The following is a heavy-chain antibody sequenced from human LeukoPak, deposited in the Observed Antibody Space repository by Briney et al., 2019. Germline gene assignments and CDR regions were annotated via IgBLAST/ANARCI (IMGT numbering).Heavy chain of an antibody. CDR1: GFTFSDHY. D-gene: IGHD2-15*01. Sequence: PGGSLRLSCAAPGFTFSDHYMSWIRQAPGKGLEWVSDISSSGRTIYHADSVKGRFTISRDNAKNSLYLQMNSLRAEDTAVYYCARDEAYCSGGSCYLGLWGQGTTVTVSS. CDR3: ARDEAYCSGGSCYLGL. V-gene: IGHV3-11*01. CDR2: ISSSGRTI. J-gene: IGHJ6*02.